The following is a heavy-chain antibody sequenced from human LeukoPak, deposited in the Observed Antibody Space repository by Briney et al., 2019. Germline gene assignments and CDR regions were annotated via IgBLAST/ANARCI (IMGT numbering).Heavy chain of an antibody. CDR1: GGSISGSY. D-gene: IGHD3-10*01. Sequence: SETLSLTCTVSGGSISGSYWSWIRQPAGEGLEWIGHIYTSGNTNYNPSLKSRVTMSVDTSKNRFSLKLRSVTAADTAVYYCARESAGSYFAFDIWGQGTMASVSS. CDR3: ARESAGSYFAFDI. V-gene: IGHV4-4*07. J-gene: IGHJ3*02. CDR2: IYTSGNT.